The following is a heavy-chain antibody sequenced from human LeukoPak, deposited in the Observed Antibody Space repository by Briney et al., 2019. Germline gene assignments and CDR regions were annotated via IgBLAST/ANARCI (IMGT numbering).Heavy chain of an antibody. CDR2: I. D-gene: IGHD6-19*01. J-gene: IGHJ4*02. CDR1: GFTFSSYA. CDR3: AKTTTGYSSGRYPAWPVDY. Sequence: GGPLRLSCAASGFTFSSYAMYWVRQAPGKGLEWVSGIKGRFTISRDNSKNTVYLQMDSLRAEDTAVYYCAKTTTGYSSGRYPAWPVDYWGQGTLVTVSS. V-gene: IGHV3-23*01.